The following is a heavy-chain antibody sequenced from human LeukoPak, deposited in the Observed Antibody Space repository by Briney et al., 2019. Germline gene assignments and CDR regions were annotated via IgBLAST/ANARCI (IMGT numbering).Heavy chain of an antibody. D-gene: IGHD2-8*01. CDR1: GFTFSDYY. Sequence: KPGGSLRLSCAASGFTFSDYYMSWIRQAPRKGLEWVSYISSSGSTIYYADSVKGRFTISRDNAKNSLYLQMNSLRAEDTAVYYCAREDYCTNGVCRSYGMDVWGQGTTVTVSS. CDR2: ISSSGSTI. V-gene: IGHV3-11*01. J-gene: IGHJ6*02. CDR3: AREDYCTNGVCRSYGMDV.